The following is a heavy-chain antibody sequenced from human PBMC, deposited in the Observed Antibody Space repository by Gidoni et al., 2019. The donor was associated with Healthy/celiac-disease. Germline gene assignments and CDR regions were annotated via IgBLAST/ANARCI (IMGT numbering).Heavy chain of an antibody. D-gene: IGHD4-17*01. CDR1: GFTVSSNY. CDR2: IYSGGST. Sequence: EVQLVESGGGLVQPGGSLRLSCAASGFTVSSNYMSWVRQAPGKGLEWVSVIYSGGSTYYADAVKGRFTISRDNSKNTLYLQMNSLRAEDTAVYYCASYGDYAYYYYGMDVWGQGTTVTVSS. CDR3: ASYGDYAYYYYGMDV. J-gene: IGHJ6*02. V-gene: IGHV3-66*01.